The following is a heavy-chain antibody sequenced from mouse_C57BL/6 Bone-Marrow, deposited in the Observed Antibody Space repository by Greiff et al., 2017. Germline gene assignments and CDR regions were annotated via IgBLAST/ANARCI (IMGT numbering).Heavy chain of an antibody. CDR2: IYPGSGST. CDR1: GYTFTSYW. Sequence: QVQLQQPGAELVKPGASVKMSCKASGYTFTSYWITWVKQRPGQCLEWIGDIYPGSGSTNYNEKFKSKATLTVETSSSTAYMQLSSLTSEDSAVYYCARLTYYFDYWGQGTTLTVSS. D-gene: IGHD4-1*01. V-gene: IGHV1-55*01. J-gene: IGHJ2*01. CDR3: ARLTYYFDY.